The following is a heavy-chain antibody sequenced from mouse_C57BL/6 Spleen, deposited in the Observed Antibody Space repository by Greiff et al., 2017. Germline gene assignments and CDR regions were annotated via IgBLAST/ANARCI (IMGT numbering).Heavy chain of an antibody. J-gene: IGHJ1*03. CDR1: GYTFTSYG. Sequence: QVQLQQSGAELARPGASVKLSCKASGYTFTSYGISWVKQRPGQGLEWIGEIYPRSGNTYYNEKFKGKATLTADKTSSTAYMELRSLTSEDSAVYFWARSNMVPVWYFEVWGTGTTVTVSS. CDR2: IYPRSGNT. V-gene: IGHV1-81*01. D-gene: IGHD2-1*01. CDR3: ARSNMVPVWYFEV.